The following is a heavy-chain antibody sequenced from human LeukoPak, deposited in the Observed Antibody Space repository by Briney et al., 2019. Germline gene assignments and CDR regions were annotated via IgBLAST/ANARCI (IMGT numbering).Heavy chain of an antibody. Sequence: SETLSLTCAVSGGPISSSNWWSWVRQPPGKGLEWIGEIYHSGSTNYNPSLKSRVTISVDKSKNQFSLKLSSVTAADTAVYYCARDPTFDYYDSGGNFDYWGQGTLVTVSS. CDR2: IYHSGST. J-gene: IGHJ4*02. CDR3: ARDPTFDYYDSGGNFDY. V-gene: IGHV4-4*02. CDR1: GGPISSSNW. D-gene: IGHD3-22*01.